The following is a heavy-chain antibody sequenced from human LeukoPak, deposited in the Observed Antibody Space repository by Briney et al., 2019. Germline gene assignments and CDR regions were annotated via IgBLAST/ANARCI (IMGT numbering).Heavy chain of an antibody. J-gene: IGHJ4*02. CDR1: GYFISTGYY. D-gene: IGHD6-19*01. CDR3: ARSGYSSGWSFDY. V-gene: IGHV4-38-2*02. CDR2: IYHSGNN. Sequence: SETLSLTCTVSGYFISTGYYWGWIRQSPGKGLEWIAIIYHSGNNYYNPSLKSRVTISIDTSKNQFSLKLTSVTAADTAVYYCARSGYSSGWSFDYWGQGTLVTVSS.